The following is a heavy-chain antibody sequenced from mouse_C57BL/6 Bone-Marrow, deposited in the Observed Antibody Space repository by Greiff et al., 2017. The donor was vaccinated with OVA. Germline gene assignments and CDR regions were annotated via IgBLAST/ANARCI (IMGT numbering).Heavy chain of an antibody. CDR3: ASLGYYYGSIYSY. D-gene: IGHD1-1*01. V-gene: IGHV1-82*01. Sequence: QVQLQQSGPELVKPGASVKISCKASGYAFSSSWMNWVKQRPGKGLEWIGRIYPGDGDTNYNGKFKGKATLTADKSSSTAYMQLSSLTSEDSAVDFCASLGYYYGSIYSYWGQGTTLTVSS. CDR1: GYAFSSSW. CDR2: IYPGDGDT. J-gene: IGHJ2*01.